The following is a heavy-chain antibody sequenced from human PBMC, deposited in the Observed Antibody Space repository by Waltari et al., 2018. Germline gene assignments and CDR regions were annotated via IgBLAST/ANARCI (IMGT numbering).Heavy chain of an antibody. CDR3: ARVNRESLIRGATIDS. Sequence: EVQLLESGGAFVRPGGSLRLSGAASGFNFRNYVMTWVRQAPGKGLEWVASINFSGGNTVYADSVKGRSNIARDNSKNTLSIQLDSLRLDDTAVYFCARVNRESLIRGATIDSWGQGTRVTVSS. CDR1: GFNFRNYV. V-gene: IGHV3-23*01. D-gene: IGHD3-10*01. CDR2: INFSGGNT. J-gene: IGHJ4*02.